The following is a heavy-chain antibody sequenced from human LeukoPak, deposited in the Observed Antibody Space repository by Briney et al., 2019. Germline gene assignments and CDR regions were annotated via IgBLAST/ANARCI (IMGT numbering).Heavy chain of an antibody. CDR3: ARAEQLAEFDY. CDR2: INPTGGST. J-gene: IGHJ4*02. V-gene: IGHV1-46*01. D-gene: IGHD6-6*01. CDR1: VYTFTSYY. Sequence: ASVKVSCKASVYTFTSYYTHWMRQAPGQGLEGMGIINPTGGSTSYAQEFQGRVTMTSDTSTSTVYMELSSLRSEDTAVYYCARAEQLAEFDYWGQGTLVTVSS.